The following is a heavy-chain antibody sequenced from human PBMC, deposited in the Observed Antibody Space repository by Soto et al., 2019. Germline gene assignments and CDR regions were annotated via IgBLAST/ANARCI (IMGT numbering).Heavy chain of an antibody. Sequence: EVQLVESGGGLVQPGGSLRLSCAASGFPFSSYAMNWVRQAPGKGLEWVSYINSGSSTIYYADSAKGRFTISRDNAKNSLYLQMNSLRDEDTAVYFCVIARGYTGYDLQYWGQGALVAVSS. CDR3: VIARGYTGYDLQY. J-gene: IGHJ4*02. CDR2: INSGSSTI. D-gene: IGHD5-12*01. CDR1: GFPFSSYA. V-gene: IGHV3-48*02.